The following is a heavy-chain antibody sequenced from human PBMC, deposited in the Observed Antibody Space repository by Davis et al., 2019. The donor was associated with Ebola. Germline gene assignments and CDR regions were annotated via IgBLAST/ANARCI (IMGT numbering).Heavy chain of an antibody. D-gene: IGHD6-13*01. CDR3: ARETQPYYYYYGMDV. J-gene: IGHJ6*02. Sequence: GESLKISCAASGFTFSSYAMHWVRQAPGKGLEYVSAISSNGGSTYYANSVKGRFTISRDNSKNTLYLQMNSLRAEDTAVYYCARETQPYYYYYGMDVWGQGTTVTVSS. CDR2: ISSNGGST. CDR1: GFTFSSYA. V-gene: IGHV3-64*01.